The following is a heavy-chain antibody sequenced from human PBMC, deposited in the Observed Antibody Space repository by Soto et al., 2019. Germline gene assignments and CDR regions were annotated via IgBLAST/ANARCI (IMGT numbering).Heavy chain of an antibody. D-gene: IGHD6-19*01. Sequence: GGSLRLSCAASGFTFSSYAMSWVRQAPGKGLEWVSAISGSGGSTYYADSVKGRFTISRDNSNNTLYLQMNSLRAEDTAVYYCAKDQLGEQWRPKHLPAEFDYWGQGTLVTVSS. CDR2: ISGSGGST. CDR1: GFTFSSYA. J-gene: IGHJ4*02. CDR3: AKDQLGEQWRPKHLPAEFDY. V-gene: IGHV3-23*01.